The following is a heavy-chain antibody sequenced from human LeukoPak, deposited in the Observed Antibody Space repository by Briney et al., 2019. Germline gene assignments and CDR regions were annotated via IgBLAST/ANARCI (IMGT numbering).Heavy chain of an antibody. CDR3: AKSKSPYPMDYIFDF. V-gene: IGHV3-23*01. Sequence: TGGSLRLSCAASGFTFNNYAMNWVRQAPGKGLEWVSVISGSGGTTYYADSVKGRFTISRDNSKNTLYVQMNSLRTDDAAVYYCAKSKSPYPMDYIFDFWGQGTRVTVSP. CDR1: GFTFNNYA. D-gene: IGHD4-11*01. J-gene: IGHJ4*02. CDR2: ISGSGGTT.